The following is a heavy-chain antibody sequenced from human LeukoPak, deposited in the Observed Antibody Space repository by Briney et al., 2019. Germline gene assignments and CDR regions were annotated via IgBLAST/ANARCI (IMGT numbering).Heavy chain of an antibody. J-gene: IGHJ4*02. CDR3: ARYSGYDSFDY. Sequence: RRPVIKKQKWIGRIYTSGSTAYNPSLKSRVTMSVDTSKNQFSLKLTSVTAADTAVYYCARYSGYDSFDYWGQGTLVTVSS. V-gene: IGHV4-4*07. CDR2: IYTSGST. D-gene: IGHD5-12*01.